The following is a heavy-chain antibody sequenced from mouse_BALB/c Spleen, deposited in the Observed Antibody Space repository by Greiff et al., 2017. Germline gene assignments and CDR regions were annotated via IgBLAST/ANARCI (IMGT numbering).Heavy chain of an antibody. D-gene: IGHD4-1*01. Sequence: EVKLVESGGGLVQPGGSMKLSCVASGFTFSNYWMNWVRQSPEKGLEWVAEIRLKSNNYATHYAEPVKGRFTISRDDSKSSVYLQMNNLRAEDTGIYYCTRLTGTAWFAYWGQGTLVTVSA. V-gene: IGHV6-6*02. CDR3: TRLTGTAWFAY. CDR1: GFTFSNYW. J-gene: IGHJ3*01. CDR2: IRLKSNNYAT.